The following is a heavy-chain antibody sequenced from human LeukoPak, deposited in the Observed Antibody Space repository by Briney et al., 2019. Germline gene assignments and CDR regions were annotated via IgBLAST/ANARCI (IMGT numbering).Heavy chain of an antibody. D-gene: IGHD4-23*01. CDR3: VRGNDYGGPHY. CDR1: GFTFSSYW. Sequence: GGSLRLSCAVSGFTFSSYWMHWVRQAPGKGLVWVSRVDRDGSRINYADSVRGRFTISRDNGKNTLFLQMNSLRAEDAAVYYCVRGNDYGGPHYWGQGTLVTVSS. J-gene: IGHJ4*02. V-gene: IGHV3-74*01. CDR2: VDRDGSRI.